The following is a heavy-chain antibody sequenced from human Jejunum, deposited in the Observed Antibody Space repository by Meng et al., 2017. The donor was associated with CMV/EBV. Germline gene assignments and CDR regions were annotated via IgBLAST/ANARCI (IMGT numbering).Heavy chain of an antibody. CDR1: GYTFTDFG. V-gene: IGHV1-18*01. J-gene: IGHJ4*02. CDR2: TSAYNTHT. Sequence: QVQSVQSGPEGKKPGASVRVACKTTGYTFTDFGISWVRQAPGQGLEWMGWTSAYNTHTNYAQKFQDRFTMTTDTSTNTAYMELRNLRSDDTAIYYCARGTGAGNYWGPGTLVTVSS. CDR3: ARGTGAGNY. D-gene: IGHD1-26*01.